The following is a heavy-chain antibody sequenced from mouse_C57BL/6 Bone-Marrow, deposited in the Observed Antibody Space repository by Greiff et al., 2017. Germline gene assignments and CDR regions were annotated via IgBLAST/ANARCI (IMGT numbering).Heavy chain of an antibody. CDR1: GFTFSSYG. Sequence: EVKLVESGGDLVKPGGSLKLSCAASGFTFSSYGMSWVRQTPDKRLEWVATISSGGSYTYYPDSVKGRFTISRDNAKNTLYLQMSSLRSEDTAMYYCARPTMVTTKIFACWGQGTLVTVSA. V-gene: IGHV5-6*01. D-gene: IGHD2-2*01. CDR3: ARPTMVTTKIFAC. CDR2: ISSGGSYT. J-gene: IGHJ3*01.